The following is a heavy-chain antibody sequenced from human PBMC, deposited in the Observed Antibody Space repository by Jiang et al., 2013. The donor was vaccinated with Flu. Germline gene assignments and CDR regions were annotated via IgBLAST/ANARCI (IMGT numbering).Heavy chain of an antibody. CDR1: GGSISSGGYY. CDR3: ARLVNGGGYCSGGSCYGHPRGAFDI. Sequence: GPGLVKPSQTLSLTCTVSGGSISSGGYYWSWIRQHPGKGLEWIGYIYYSGSTYYDPSLKSLVTISVDTSKNQFSLKLSSVTAADTAVYYCARLVNGGGYCSGGSCYGHPRGAFDIWGQGTMVTVSS. D-gene: IGHD2-15*01. V-gene: IGHV4-31*01. J-gene: IGHJ3*02. CDR2: IYYSGST.